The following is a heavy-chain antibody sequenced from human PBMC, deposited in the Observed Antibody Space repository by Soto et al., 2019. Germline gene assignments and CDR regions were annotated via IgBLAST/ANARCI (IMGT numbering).Heavy chain of an antibody. CDR1: GGSVNSVNYY. CDR3: ATSPRFACDI. CDR2: IYSSGST. Sequence: QVQLQESGPGLVKPSETLSLSCSVSGGSVNSVNYYWSWIRQPPGKGLEWIGYIYSSGSTNYNPSLKSRVTISVDTSKNQLSLRLNSVTTADTAVYYCATSPRFACDIWGQGTMVTVSS. J-gene: IGHJ3*02. V-gene: IGHV4-61*01.